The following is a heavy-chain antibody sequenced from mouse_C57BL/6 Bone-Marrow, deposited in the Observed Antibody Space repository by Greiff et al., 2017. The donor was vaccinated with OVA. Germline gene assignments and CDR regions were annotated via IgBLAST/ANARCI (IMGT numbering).Heavy chain of an antibody. CDR3: ARGSNWYIDV. CDR1: GYTFTSYN. CDR2: IYPGNGVT. J-gene: IGHJ1*03. Sequence: QVQLKESGAELVRPGASVKMSCKASGYTFTSYNMHWVKQTPRQGLEWIGAIYPGNGVTTYNQKFKGKATLTVDKSSRTAYMQLSSLTSEDSAVYFCARGSNWYIDVWGTGTTGTVSS. V-gene: IGHV1-12*01.